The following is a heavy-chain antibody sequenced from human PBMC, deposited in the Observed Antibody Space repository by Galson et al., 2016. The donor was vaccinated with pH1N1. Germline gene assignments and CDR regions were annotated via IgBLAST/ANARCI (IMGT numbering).Heavy chain of an antibody. J-gene: IGHJ4*02. V-gene: IGHV3-33*01. CDR2: IWYDGSSE. Sequence: SLRLSCAASGFTFSRSGMHWVRQAPGKGLEWVATIWYDGSSEYYVDSVRGRFTISRDNSKNTLYLQMNSLRAEDTARYYCARDDGLDWNFDYWGQGTLVTVSS. CDR1: GFTFSRSG. D-gene: IGHD3/OR15-3a*01. CDR3: ARDDGLDWNFDY.